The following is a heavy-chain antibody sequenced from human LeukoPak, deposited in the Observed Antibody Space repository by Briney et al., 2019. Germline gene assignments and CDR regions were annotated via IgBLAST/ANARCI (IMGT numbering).Heavy chain of an antibody. D-gene: IGHD3-10*01. CDR3: ARPARSYYYGSGSYYNGYYYYGMDV. CDR1: GYTFTSYG. V-gene: IGHV1-18*01. CDR2: ISAYNGNT. J-gene: IGHJ6*02. Sequence: ASVTVSCKASGYTFTSYGISWVRQAPGQGLEWMGWISAYNGNTNYAQKLQGRVTMTTDTSTSTAYMELRSLRSDDTAVYYCARPARSYYYGSGSYYNGYYYYGMDVWGQGTTVTVSS.